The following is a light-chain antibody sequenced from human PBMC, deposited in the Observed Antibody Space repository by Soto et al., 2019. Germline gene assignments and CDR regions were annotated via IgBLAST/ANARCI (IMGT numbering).Light chain of an antibody. J-gene: IGKJ1*01. CDR3: QQYVTSPWA. V-gene: IGKV3-20*01. CDR1: QSVSSSF. Sequence: EIVWTKYPGTLSLSPGERATLACRASQSVSSSFLAWYEQKPGQAPRLLIYGASNRATGIPDRFSGSGSGTDFTLTLSRLEPEDFAVYYCQQYVTSPWAFGQGTNVAIE. CDR2: GAS.